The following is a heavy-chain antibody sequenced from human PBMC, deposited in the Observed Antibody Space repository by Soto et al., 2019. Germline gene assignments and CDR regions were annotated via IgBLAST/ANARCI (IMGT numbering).Heavy chain of an antibody. CDR3: VRERGEYDSGWYIDR. CDR2: ISSRSSLI. J-gene: IGHJ5*02. Sequence: EVQLVESGGGLVQPGGSLRLSCAASGFSFSSHSFNWVRQAPGQGLEWVAYISSRSSLILYADSVRGRFVISRDNALNLLYLQMNRPRGGDKAIYYCVRERGEYDSGWYIDRWGQGTPVTVSS. D-gene: IGHD6-19*01. V-gene: IGHV3-48*01. CDR1: GFSFSSHS.